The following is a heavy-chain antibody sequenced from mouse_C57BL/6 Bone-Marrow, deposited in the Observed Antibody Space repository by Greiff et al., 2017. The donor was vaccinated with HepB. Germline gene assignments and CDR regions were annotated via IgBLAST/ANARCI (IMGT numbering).Heavy chain of an antibody. CDR2: IYPGDGDT. V-gene: IGHV1-82*01. D-gene: IGHD1-1*01. CDR1: GYAFSSSW. CDR3: ARGRAVARLDY. J-gene: IGHJ2*01. Sequence: QVQLQQSGPELVKPGASVKISCKASGYAFSSSWMNWVKQRPGKGLEWIGRIYPGDGDTNYNGKFKDKATLTADKSSSTAYMQLSSLTYEDSAVYYCARGRAVARLDYWGQGTTLTVSS.